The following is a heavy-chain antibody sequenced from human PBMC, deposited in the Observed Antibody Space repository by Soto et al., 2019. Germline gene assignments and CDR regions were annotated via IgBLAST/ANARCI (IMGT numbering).Heavy chain of an antibody. CDR1: GGTFSSYA. D-gene: IGHD3-3*01. V-gene: IGHV1-69*13. J-gene: IGHJ6*02. Sequence: GASVKASCKASGGTFSSYAISWVRQAPGQGLEWMGGIIPIFGTANYAQKFQGRVTITADESTSTAYMELSSLRSEDTAVYYCAREGITIFGVVRGYYYYGMDVWGQGTTVTVSS. CDR3: AREGITIFGVVRGYYYYGMDV. CDR2: IIPIFGTA.